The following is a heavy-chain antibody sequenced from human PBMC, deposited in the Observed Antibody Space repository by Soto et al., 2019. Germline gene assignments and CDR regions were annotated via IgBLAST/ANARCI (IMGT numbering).Heavy chain of an antibody. D-gene: IGHD6-6*01. Sequence: EVPLAESGGGLAQPGGSLRLSCAASGFTLSGYAMDWVRQAPGKGLEYVSGISSNGVGTYYANSVQGRFTISRDNSKNTVYLQMGSLRPEAMAVYYCARRARPDFYYMDVWVKGTTVIVSS. CDR2: ISSNGVGT. J-gene: IGHJ6*03. CDR3: ARRARPDFYYMDV. V-gene: IGHV3-64*01. CDR1: GFTLSGYA.